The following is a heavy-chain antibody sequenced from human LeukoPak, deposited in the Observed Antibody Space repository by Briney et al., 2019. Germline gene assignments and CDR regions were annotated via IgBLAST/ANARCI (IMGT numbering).Heavy chain of an antibody. J-gene: IGHJ4*02. D-gene: IGHD3-9*01. CDR1: GFTVRSKY. CDR3: ATELRYVGGYFDY. CDR2: ILTGDNT. V-gene: IGHV3-53*01. Sequence: PGGSLRLSCAPSGFTVRSKYMSWVRQAPGKGPKWVSVILTGDNTYYSDSVRGRFTISRDHSRNTLYLQMNNLRAEDTAVYYCATELRYVGGYFDYWGQGTLVTVSS.